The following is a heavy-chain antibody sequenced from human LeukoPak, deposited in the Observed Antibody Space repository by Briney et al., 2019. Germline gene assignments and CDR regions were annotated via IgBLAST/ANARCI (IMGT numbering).Heavy chain of an antibody. V-gene: IGHV4-39*01. Sequence: PSETLSLTCTVSGGSISSSSYYWGWIRQPPGKGLEWIGSVYYSGSTYYNPSLKSRVTISVDTSKNQFSLKLSSVTAADTAVYYCARLNYYGSGSYYPPLYNWFDPWGQGTLVTVSS. CDR3: ARLNYYGSGSYYPPLYNWFDP. D-gene: IGHD3-10*01. J-gene: IGHJ5*02. CDR2: VYYSGST. CDR1: GGSISSSSYY.